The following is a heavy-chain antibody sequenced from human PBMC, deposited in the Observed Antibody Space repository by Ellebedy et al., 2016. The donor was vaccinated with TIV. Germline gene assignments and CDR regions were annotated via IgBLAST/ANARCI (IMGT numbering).Heavy chain of an antibody. CDR3: ASTQDIGLWVY. CDR2: ISTSSSYI. CDR1: GFIFSSYT. J-gene: IGHJ4*02. Sequence: PGGSLRLSCAASGFIFSSYTMNWVRQAPGKGLEWVSSISTSSSYIYYADSVKGRFTISRDNAKNSLYLQMNSLRAEDTAVYYCASTQDIGLWVYWGQGTLVTVSS. V-gene: IGHV3-21*01. D-gene: IGHD2-15*01.